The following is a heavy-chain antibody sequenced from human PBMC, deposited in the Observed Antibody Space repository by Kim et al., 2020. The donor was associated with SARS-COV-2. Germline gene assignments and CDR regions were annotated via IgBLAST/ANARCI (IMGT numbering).Heavy chain of an antibody. J-gene: IGHJ4*02. CDR1: GFTFSSYA. D-gene: IGHD6-13*01. CDR2: ISYDGSNK. V-gene: IGHV3-30*04. Sequence: GGSLRLSCAASGFTFSSYAMHWVRQAPGKGLEWVAVISYDGSNKYYADSVKGRFTISRDNSKNTLYLQMNSLRAEDTAVYYCARDKTVHHQVSHEGVAAAGTRYWGQGTLVTVSS. CDR3: ARDKTVHHQVSHEGVAAAGTRY.